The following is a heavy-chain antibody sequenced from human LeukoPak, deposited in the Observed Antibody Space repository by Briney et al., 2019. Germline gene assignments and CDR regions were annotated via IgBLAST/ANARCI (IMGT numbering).Heavy chain of an antibody. CDR3: AASPETKVTAMGLWYFDL. J-gene: IGHJ2*01. Sequence: SVKVSCKASGFTVTNSAMQWVRQARGQPLEWIGWIVVGSGNTKYAQRFQGRVTITRDMSTSTVYMELSSLRSEDTAVYYCAASPETKVTAMGLWYFDLWGRGTLVTVSS. CDR1: GFTVTNSA. CDR2: IVVGSGNT. D-gene: IGHD2-21*02. V-gene: IGHV1-58*02.